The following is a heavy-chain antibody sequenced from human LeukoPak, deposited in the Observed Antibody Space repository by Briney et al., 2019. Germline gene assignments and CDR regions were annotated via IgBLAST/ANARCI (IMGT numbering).Heavy chain of an antibody. D-gene: IGHD3-10*02. J-gene: IGHJ6*04. CDR2: VQSDGTYM. V-gene: IGHV3-30*02. Sequence: GGSLRLSCAASGFSFSMYGMQWVRQAPGKGLEWVAFVQSDGTYMEYVDSVKGRFSISRDNSKNTMYLQMNSLRAEDTAVYYCAELGITMIGGVWGKGTTVTISS. CDR3: AELGITMIGGV. CDR1: GFSFSMYG.